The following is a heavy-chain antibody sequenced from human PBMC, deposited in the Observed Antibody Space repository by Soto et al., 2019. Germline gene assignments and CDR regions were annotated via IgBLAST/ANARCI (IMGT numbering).Heavy chain of an antibody. Sequence: ASVKVSCKASGYTFTSYGISWVRQAPGQGLEWMGWISAYNGNKNYAQKNQGRVNMTTDTSTSTAYKKLRSMRSDDTAVYYCARTAMVTSHYYYYGMDVWGQGTTVTVSS. J-gene: IGHJ6*02. CDR2: ISAYNGNK. CDR1: GYTFTSYG. V-gene: IGHV1-18*01. D-gene: IGHD5-18*01. CDR3: ARTAMVTSHYYYYGMDV.